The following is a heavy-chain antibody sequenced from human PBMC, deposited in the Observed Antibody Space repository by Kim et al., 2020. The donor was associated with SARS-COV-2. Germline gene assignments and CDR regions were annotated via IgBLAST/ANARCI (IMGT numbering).Heavy chain of an antibody. J-gene: IGHJ5*02. D-gene: IGHD6-19*01. V-gene: IGHV3-48*03. CDR3: ARDARVSDSSGWRNWFDP. CDR1: GFTFSSYE. Sequence: GGSLRLSCAASGFTFSSYEMNWVRQAPGKGLEWVSYISSSGSTIYYADSVKGRFTISRDNAKNSLYLQMNSLRAEDTAVYYCARDARVSDSSGWRNWFDPWGQGTLVTVSS. CDR2: ISSSGSTI.